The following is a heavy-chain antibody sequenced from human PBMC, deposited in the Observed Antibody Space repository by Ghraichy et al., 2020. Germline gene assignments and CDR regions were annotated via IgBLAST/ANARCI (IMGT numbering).Heavy chain of an antibody. Sequence: GGSLRLSCAASGFTVSSNYMSWVRQAPGKGLEWVSVIYSGGSTYYADSVKGRFTISRDISKTTLTLQMNSLRAEDTAVDYCARDHDYGDYEGLDYYGMDVWGQGTTVTVSS. J-gene: IGHJ6*02. D-gene: IGHD4-17*01. V-gene: IGHV3-53*01. CDR2: IYSGGST. CDR3: ARDHDYGDYEGLDYYGMDV. CDR1: GFTVSSNY.